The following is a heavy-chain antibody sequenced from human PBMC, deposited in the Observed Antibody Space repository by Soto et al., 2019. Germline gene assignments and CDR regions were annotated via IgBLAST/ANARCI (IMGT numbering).Heavy chain of an antibody. J-gene: IGHJ4*02. CDR2: VSFSGNSP. D-gene: IGHD2-21*01. CDR3: AKRGSSGGDGGHFYFDY. CDR1: GFKFSAFA. Sequence: EVQLLESGGGLVQPGGSLRLSCAASGFKFSAFAMTWVRQVPGKGLEWVSSVSFSGNSPYYADAVKGRFTISKDNSNNTLDLQMNGLRDDVTATYYCAKRGSSGGDGGHFYFDYWGPGIQVTVSS. V-gene: IGHV3-23*01.